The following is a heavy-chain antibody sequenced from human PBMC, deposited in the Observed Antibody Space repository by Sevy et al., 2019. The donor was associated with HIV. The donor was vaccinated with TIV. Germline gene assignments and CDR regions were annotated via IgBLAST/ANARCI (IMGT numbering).Heavy chain of an antibody. CDR2: TFYRSNWYN. CDR3: ARDGLTYGGMDV. Sequence: SETLSLTCAISGDSVSSNNAAWNWIRQSLSRGLEWLGRTFYRSNWYNDYAVSVKGRITINPDTSKNQLSLQLTSVTPEDTAVYYCARDGLTYGGMDVWGQGTTVTVSS. CDR1: GDSVSSNNAA. V-gene: IGHV6-1*01. J-gene: IGHJ6*02. D-gene: IGHD1-20*01.